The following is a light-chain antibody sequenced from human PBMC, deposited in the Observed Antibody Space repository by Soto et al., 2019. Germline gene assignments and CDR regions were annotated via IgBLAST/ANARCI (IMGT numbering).Light chain of an antibody. CDR3: QAWDGSSYI. CDR1: KLGDKY. CDR2: QDN. J-gene: IGLJ1*01. V-gene: IGLV3-1*01. Sequence: SYELTQPPSVSVSPGQTASITCSVDKLGDKYSCWYQQKPGQSPVLVIYQDNKRPSGIPERFSGSNSGNTATLTISGTQAMDEADYYCQAWDGSSYIFGTGTKVTVL.